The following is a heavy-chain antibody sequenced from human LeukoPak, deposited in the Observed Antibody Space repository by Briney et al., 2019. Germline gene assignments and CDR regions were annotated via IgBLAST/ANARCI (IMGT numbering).Heavy chain of an antibody. CDR1: GFTFSSYS. V-gene: IGHV3-21*01. Sequence: GGSLRLSCAASGFTFSSYSMNWVRQAPGKGLEWVSYISSSSSYIYYADSVKGRFTISRDNAKKSLYLQMNSLRAEDTAVYYCARDEYIHGDLTNFDSWGQGTLVIVSS. J-gene: IGHJ4*02. CDR2: ISSSSSYI. D-gene: IGHD4-17*01. CDR3: ARDEYIHGDLTNFDS.